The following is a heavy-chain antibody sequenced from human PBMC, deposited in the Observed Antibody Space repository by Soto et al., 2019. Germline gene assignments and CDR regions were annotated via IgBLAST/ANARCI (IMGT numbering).Heavy chain of an antibody. V-gene: IGHV3-9*01. J-gene: IGHJ4*02. D-gene: IGHD3-22*01. CDR1: GLNFDDSA. Sequence: EVQLVESGGALVQPGRSLRLSCVASGLNFDDSAMNWVRQVPGKGLEWVSGITWNSGHILYADSVKGRFTISRDNAKKSLYLELNSLRPEDTALYYCAKGRSSMIVVVMAYCGQVTPVTVSS. CDR2: ITWNSGHI. CDR3: AKGRSSMIVVVMAY.